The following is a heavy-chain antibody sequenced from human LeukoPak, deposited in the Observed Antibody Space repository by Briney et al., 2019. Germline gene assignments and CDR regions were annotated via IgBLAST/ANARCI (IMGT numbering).Heavy chain of an antibody. CDR3: ASNDRPGTKQSGSYIFDY. V-gene: IGHV7-4-1*02. D-gene: IGHD1-26*01. J-gene: IGHJ4*02. Sequence: GASVKVSCKASGYTFTSYAMNWVRQAPGQGLEWMGWINTNTGNPTYAQGFTGRFVFSLDTSVSTAYLQISSLKAEDTAVYYCASNDRPGTKQSGSYIFDYWGQGTLVTVSS. CDR1: GYTFTSYA. CDR2: INTNTGNP.